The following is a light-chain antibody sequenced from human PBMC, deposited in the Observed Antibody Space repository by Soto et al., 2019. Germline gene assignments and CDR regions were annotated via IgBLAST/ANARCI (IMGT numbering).Light chain of an antibody. Sequence: DIGLTQTAGTLSLSPGERATLSWGASQRVGSNYLAWYQQKPGQAPRLLISGASSRATDIPDRFSGSGYGTDFNLTISRLETEDFAVYFCQQYNNWPFSFGQGTRLEIK. CDR2: GAS. CDR3: QQYNNWPFS. V-gene: IGKV3-20*01. J-gene: IGKJ5*01. CDR1: QRVGSNY.